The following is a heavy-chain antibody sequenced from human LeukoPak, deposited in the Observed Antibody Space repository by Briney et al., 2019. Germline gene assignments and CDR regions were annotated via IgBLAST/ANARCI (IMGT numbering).Heavy chain of an antibody. CDR2: INKDGRQT. Sequence: PGGSLRLSCVVSGFTFSTSWMAWVRQAPGKGLEWLANINKDGRQTYYVDSVKGRFTISRDNAENSLHLQMNSLRAEDTAVYYCATSLDAPGNYWGQGSQVTVSS. J-gene: IGHJ4*02. V-gene: IGHV3-7*01. CDR1: GFTFSTSW. D-gene: IGHD6-13*01. CDR3: ATSLDAPGNY.